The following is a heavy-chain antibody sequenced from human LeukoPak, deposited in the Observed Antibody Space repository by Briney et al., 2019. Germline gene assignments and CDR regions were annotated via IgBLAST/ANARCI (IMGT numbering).Heavy chain of an antibody. CDR2: IIPIFGTA. Sequence: SVKVSCKASGGTFSSYAISWVRQAPGQGLEWMGGIIPIFGTANYAQKFQGRVTITADESTSTAYMELSSLRSEDTAVYYCATDGTSGGSYGYWGQGTLVTVSS. CDR1: GGTFSSYA. J-gene: IGHJ4*02. V-gene: IGHV1-69*01. CDR3: ATDGTSGGSYGY. D-gene: IGHD1-26*01.